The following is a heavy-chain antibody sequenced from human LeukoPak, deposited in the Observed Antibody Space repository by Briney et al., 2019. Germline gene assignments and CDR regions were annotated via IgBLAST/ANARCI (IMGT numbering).Heavy chain of an antibody. CDR1: GFTFSSYA. CDR3: ARDKAPMGLSNWFDP. V-gene: IGHV3-23*01. J-gene: IGHJ5*02. Sequence: PGGSLRLSCAASGFTFSSYAMSWVRQAPGKGLEWVSAISGSGGSTYYADSVKGRFTISRDNSKNTLYLQMNSLRAEDTAVYYCARDKAPMGLSNWFDPRGQGTLVTVSS. CDR2: ISGSGGST. D-gene: IGHD3-10*01.